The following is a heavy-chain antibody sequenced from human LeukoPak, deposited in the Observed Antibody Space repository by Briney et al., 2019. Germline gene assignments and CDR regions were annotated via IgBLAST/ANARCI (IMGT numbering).Heavy chain of an antibody. CDR1: GFPFSSFA. CDR3: ARENEIIPSYYFDY. Sequence: GRSLRLSCAASGFPFSSFAMHWVRQAPGKGLEWVAVIWYDGSKKYYADSVKGRFTISRDSSKNTLYPQMDSLRAEDTAVYYCARENEIIPSYYFDYWGQGTLVTVSS. D-gene: IGHD1-1*01. J-gene: IGHJ4*02. V-gene: IGHV3-33*01. CDR2: IWYDGSKK.